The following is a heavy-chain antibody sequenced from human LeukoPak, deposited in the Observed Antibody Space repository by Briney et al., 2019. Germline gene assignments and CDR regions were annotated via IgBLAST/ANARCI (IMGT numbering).Heavy chain of an antibody. Sequence: GGSLRLSCAASGFTFTNYCMHWVRQPPGKGLVWVSAISGSGGSTYYADSVKGRFTISRDNSKNTLYLQMNSLRAEDTAVYYCAKERWLQLSGGGQGTLVTVSS. CDR3: AKERWLQLSG. V-gene: IGHV3-23*01. CDR1: GFTFTNYC. J-gene: IGHJ4*02. D-gene: IGHD5-24*01. CDR2: ISGSGGST.